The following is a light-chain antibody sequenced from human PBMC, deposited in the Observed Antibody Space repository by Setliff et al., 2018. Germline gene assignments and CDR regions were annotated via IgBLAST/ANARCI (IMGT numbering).Light chain of an antibody. Sequence: QSALTQPASVSGSPGQSITISCTGSSSDIGGYNYVSWYQQHPGKAPKLMIYDVNERLSGVSNRFSGSKSGNTASLTISGLQAEDEADYYCSSYTTTSTVVIGGGTKVTVL. CDR1: SSDIGGYNY. CDR2: DVN. V-gene: IGLV2-14*01. CDR3: SSYTTTSTVV. J-gene: IGLJ2*01.